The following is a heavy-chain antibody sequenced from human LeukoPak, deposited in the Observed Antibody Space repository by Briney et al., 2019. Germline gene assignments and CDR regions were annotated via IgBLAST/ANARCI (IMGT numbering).Heavy chain of an antibody. D-gene: IGHD3-16*01. CDR3: ARSIMITFGGVTGWDY. J-gene: IGHJ4*02. CDR2: IYYSGST. V-gene: IGHV4-59*12. Sequence: KSSETLSLTCTVSGGSISSYYWSWIRQPPGKGLEWIGYIYYSGSTNYNPSLKSRVTTSVDTSKNQFSLKLSSVTAADTAVYYCARSIMITFGGVTGWDYWGQGTLVTVSS. CDR1: GGSISSYY.